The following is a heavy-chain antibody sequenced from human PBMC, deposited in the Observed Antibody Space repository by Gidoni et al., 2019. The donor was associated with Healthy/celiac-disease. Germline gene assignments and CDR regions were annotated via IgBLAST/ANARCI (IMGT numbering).Heavy chain of an antibody. CDR1: GFTFSSYG. CDR3: AKALLDCSGGSCYSAYGMDV. J-gene: IGHJ6*04. V-gene: IGHV3-30*18. D-gene: IGHD2-15*01. CDR2: ISYDGSNK. Sequence: QVQLVESGGGVVQPGRSLRLSCAASGFTFSSYGLHWVRQAPGKGLECVAVISYDGSNKYYADSVKGRFTISRDNSKNTLYLQMNSLRAEDTAVYYCAKALLDCSGGSCYSAYGMDVWGKGTTVTVSS.